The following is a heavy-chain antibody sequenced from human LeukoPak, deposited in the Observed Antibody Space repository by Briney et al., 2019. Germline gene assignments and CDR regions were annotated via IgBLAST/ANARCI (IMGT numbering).Heavy chain of an antibody. J-gene: IGHJ4*02. V-gene: IGHV3-30*18. CDR2: ISYDGSNK. CDR3: AKESGSGDYDSPHFDY. Sequence: GGALRLSCAASRFTFSCYGMHGVRQAPGKGLEGVAVISYDGSNKDYAYAVKGRFTISRDNSKNTLHLQMNSLRAEATALYYCAKESGSGDYDSPHFDYWGQGTLVTVSS. CDR1: RFTFSCYG. D-gene: IGHD4-17*01.